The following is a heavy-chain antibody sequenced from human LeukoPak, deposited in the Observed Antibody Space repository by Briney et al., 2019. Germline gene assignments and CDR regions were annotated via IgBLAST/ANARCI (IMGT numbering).Heavy chain of an antibody. D-gene: IGHD3-3*01. CDR1: GYTFTGYY. CDR2: INPNSGGT. CDR3: ARGPYSDFWSGNPYFDY. Sequence: ASVKVSCKASGYTFTGYYMHWVRQAPGQGLEWMGWINPNSGGTNYAQKFQGRVTMTRDTSISTAYMELSRLRSDDTAVYYCARGPYSDFWSGNPYFDYWGQGTLVTVSS. V-gene: IGHV1-2*02. J-gene: IGHJ4*02.